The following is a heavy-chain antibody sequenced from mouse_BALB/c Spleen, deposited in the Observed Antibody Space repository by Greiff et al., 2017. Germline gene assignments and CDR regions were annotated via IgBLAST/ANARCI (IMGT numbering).Heavy chain of an antibody. Sequence: EVKLQESGAELVRSGASVKLSCTASGFNIKDYYMHWVKQRPEQGLEWIGWIDPENGDTEYAPKFQGKATMTADTSSNTAYLQLSSLTSEDTAVYYCNDGNLLLDYWGQGTTLTVSS. D-gene: IGHD1-1*01. CDR3: NDGNLLLDY. J-gene: IGHJ2*01. CDR2: IDPENGDT. V-gene: IGHV14-4*02. CDR1: GFNIKDYY.